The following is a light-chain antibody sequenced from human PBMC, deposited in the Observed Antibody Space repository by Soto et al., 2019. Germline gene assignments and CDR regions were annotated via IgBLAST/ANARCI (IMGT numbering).Light chain of an antibody. CDR1: QSITIY. J-gene: IGKJ1*01. V-gene: IGKV1-5*01. CDR2: GAS. CDR3: KQYNSYSPT. Sequence: DIQMTQSPSSLSAYVGDRVNITCRASQSITIYVNWYYQKPGEAPKLLIYGASSLQSGVPSRFSGSGSGTEFTLTIRSLQPDDFATYYCKQYNSYSPTFGQGTKVDI.